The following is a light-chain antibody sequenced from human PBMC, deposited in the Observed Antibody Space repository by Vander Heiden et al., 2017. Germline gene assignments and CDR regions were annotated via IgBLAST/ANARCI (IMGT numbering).Light chain of an antibody. V-gene: IGKV3-20*01. CDR1: QRVSSIY. CDR3: QHYGSSLWT. Sequence: EIVLTQSPGTLSLSPGERATLSCRASQRVSSIYLAWYQQKPGQAPRLLIYGAISRATGIPDRFSGRGSGTDFTLTISRLEPEDFAVYYCQHYGSSLWTFGQGTKVEIK. J-gene: IGKJ1*01. CDR2: GAI.